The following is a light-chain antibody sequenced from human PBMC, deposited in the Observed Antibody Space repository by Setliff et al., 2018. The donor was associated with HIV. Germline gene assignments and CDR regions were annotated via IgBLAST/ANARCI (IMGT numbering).Light chain of an antibody. V-gene: IGLV2-14*03. Sequence: QSVLTQPASVSAAPGRAITISCTGTKSDGGGYNYVSWYLQQSGKAPKLIMYDFTSRPSGISNRFSGSQSGNPASLTISGLRTEDEGTYYCTSYTSSDTYVFGTGTKVT. CDR1: KSDGGGYNY. CDR2: DFT. CDR3: TSYTSSDTYV. J-gene: IGLJ1*01.